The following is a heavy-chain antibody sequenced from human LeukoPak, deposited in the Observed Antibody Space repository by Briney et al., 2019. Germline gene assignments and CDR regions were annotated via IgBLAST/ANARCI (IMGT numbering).Heavy chain of an antibody. CDR2: ISASGVMT. CDR1: GFTFSNFA. Sequence: GGSLRLSCAASGFTFSNFAMNWVRQAPGKGLEWVSSISASGVMTYYADSVKGRFTVSRDNSKNTLYLQVNSLRAEDTAVYYCANTRGYGYYFNYWGQGTLVTVSS. V-gene: IGHV3-23*01. CDR3: ANTRGYGYYFNY. D-gene: IGHD2-15*01. J-gene: IGHJ4*02.